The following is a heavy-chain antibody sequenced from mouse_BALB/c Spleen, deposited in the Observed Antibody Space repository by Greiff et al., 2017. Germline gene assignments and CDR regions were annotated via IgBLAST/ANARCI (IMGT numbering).Heavy chain of an antibody. CDR3: ARDMFGNSAWFAY. J-gene: IGHJ3*01. V-gene: IGHV7-3*02. Sequence: EVQVVESGGGLVQPGGSLRLSCATSGFTFTDYYMSWVRQPPGKALEWLGFIRNKANGYTTEYSASVKGRFTISRDNSQSILYLHMNTLRAEDSATYYCARDMFGNSAWFAYWGQGTLVTVAA. D-gene: IGHD2-1*01. CDR1: GFTFTDYY. CDR2: IRNKANGYTT.